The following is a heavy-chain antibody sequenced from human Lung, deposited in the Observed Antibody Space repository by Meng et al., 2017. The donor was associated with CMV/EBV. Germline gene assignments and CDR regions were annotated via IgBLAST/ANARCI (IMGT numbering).Heavy chain of an antibody. CDR1: GFTFSSYW. Sequence: GGSXRLXCAASGFTFSSYWMSWVRQAPGKGLEWVANIKQDGSEKYYVDSVKGRFTISRDNAKNSLYLQMNSLRAEDTAVYYCARPVPAYDFWSGYYPYYYYYGMEVWXQGTXVNVSS. CDR3: ARPVPAYDFWSGYYPYYYYYGMEV. CDR2: IKQDGSEK. D-gene: IGHD3-3*01. V-gene: IGHV3-7*01. J-gene: IGHJ6*02.